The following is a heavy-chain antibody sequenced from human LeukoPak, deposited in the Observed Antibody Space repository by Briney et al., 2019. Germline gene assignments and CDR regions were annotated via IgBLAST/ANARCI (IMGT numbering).Heavy chain of an antibody. Sequence: PGGSLRLSCAASGFTFSSYEMNWIRQPPGKGLEWIGEINQSGRITYNPSLKSRGTISVDTSKNHFSLKLASVTAADTAVYYCARGDDRPPWNFGMDVWGKGTTVTVSS. V-gene: IGHV4-34*01. J-gene: IGHJ6*04. CDR2: INQSGRI. CDR1: GFTFSSYE. CDR3: ARGDDRPPWNFGMDV. D-gene: IGHD3-9*01.